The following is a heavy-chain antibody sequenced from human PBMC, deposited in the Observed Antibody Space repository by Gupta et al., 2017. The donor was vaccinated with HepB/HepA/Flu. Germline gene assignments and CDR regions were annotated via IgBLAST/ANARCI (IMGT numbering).Heavy chain of an antibody. CDR3: ARDLEWLSKGYYYGMDV. D-gene: IGHD6-19*01. CDR2: MSYDGSNK. V-gene: IGHV3-30-3*01. J-gene: IGHJ6*02. Sequence: QVQLVESGGGVVQPGRSLRLSCAASGFTFRSYFMHWVRLAPGKGLEWVAIMSYDGSNKNYADSVKGRFTISRDNPKNTLYLQMNSLRTEDTGVYYCARDLEWLSKGYYYGMDVWGQGTTVTVSS. CDR1: GFTFRSYF.